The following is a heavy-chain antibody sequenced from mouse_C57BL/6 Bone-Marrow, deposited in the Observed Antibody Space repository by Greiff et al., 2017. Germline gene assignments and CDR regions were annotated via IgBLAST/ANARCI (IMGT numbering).Heavy chain of an antibody. Sequence: VQLQESGPGLVQPSQSLSITCTVSGFSLTSYGVHWVRQSPGRGLEWLGVIWSGGSTDYNAAFISRLSISTDNSKSQVFFQMNSLQADDTAIYYCARRGLFWYFDVWGTGTTVTVSS. J-gene: IGHJ1*03. CDR3: ARRGLFWYFDV. D-gene: IGHD6-5*01. CDR1: GFSLTSYG. V-gene: IGHV2-2*01. CDR2: IWSGGST.